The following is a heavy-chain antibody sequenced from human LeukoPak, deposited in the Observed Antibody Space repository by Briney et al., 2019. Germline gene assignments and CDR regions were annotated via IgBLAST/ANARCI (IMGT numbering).Heavy chain of an antibody. J-gene: IGHJ6*03. CDR2: IFHSGST. CDR3: ARRYVDIVATITAHYYYYMDV. CDR1: GGSINNFY. V-gene: IGHV4-59*01. D-gene: IGHD5-12*01. Sequence: SETLSLTCTVSGGSINNFYWSWIRQTPGKGLEWIGHIFHSGSTNYNPSLKSRVTISIDTSKTHFSLKLTSMTAADTAVYYCARRYVDIVATITAHYYYYMDVWGKGTTVTVSS.